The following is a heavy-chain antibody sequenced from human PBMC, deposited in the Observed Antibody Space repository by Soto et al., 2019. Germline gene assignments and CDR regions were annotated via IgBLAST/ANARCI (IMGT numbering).Heavy chain of an antibody. CDR1: GFTFSSYA. J-gene: IGHJ6*02. V-gene: IGHV3-23*01. Sequence: AGGSLRLSCAASGFTFSSYAMSWVRQAPGKGLEWVSAISGSGGSTYYADSVKGRFTISRDNSKNTLDLQMNSLRAEDTAVYYCAKDLPEDYVWGSSRFRYGMDVWGQGTTVTVSS. D-gene: IGHD3-16*02. CDR3: AKDLPEDYVWGSSRFRYGMDV. CDR2: ISGSGGST.